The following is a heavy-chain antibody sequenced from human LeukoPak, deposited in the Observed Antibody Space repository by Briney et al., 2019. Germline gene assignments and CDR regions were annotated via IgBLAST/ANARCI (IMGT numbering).Heavy chain of an antibody. CDR3: AKRGTVTTYYYYYYMDV. Sequence: GGSLRLSCAASGFTFSSYSMNWVRHAPGEGLEWVSYISSSSSTIYYADSVKGRFTISRDNAKNSLYLQINSLRAEDTAVYYCAKRGTVTTYYYYYYMDVWGKGTTVTVSS. D-gene: IGHD4-11*01. CDR2: ISSSSSTI. J-gene: IGHJ6*03. CDR1: GFTFSSYS. V-gene: IGHV3-48*04.